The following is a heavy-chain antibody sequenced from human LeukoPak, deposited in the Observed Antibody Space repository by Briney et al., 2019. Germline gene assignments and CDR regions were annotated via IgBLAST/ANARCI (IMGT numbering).Heavy chain of an antibody. CDR2: ISWNSGSI. J-gene: IGHJ4*02. D-gene: IGHD5-18*01. CDR3: AKGHTYGLGESYLDF. CDR1: GYTFDDYA. Sequence: SLRLSCEASGYTFDDYAMHWVRQAPGKGLEWVSGISWNSGSIGYADSVKGRFSISRDNGKNSLYLQMDSLTTEDTALYYCAKGHTYGLGESYLDFWGQGTLVSVSS. V-gene: IGHV3-9*01.